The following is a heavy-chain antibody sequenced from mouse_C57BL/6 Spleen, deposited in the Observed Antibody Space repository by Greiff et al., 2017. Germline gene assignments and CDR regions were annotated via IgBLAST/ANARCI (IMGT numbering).Heavy chain of an antibody. Sequence: VQLQQSGPELVKPGASVKISCKASGYAFSSSWMNWVKQRPGKGLEWIGRIYPGDGDTNYNGKFKGKATLTADKSSSTAYMQLSSLTSEDSAVYFCAREEVQVAGYAMDYWGQGTTVTVSS. V-gene: IGHV1-82*01. CDR3: AREEVQVAGYAMDY. CDR1: GYAFSSSW. D-gene: IGHD1-1*02. J-gene: IGHJ4*01. CDR2: IYPGDGDT.